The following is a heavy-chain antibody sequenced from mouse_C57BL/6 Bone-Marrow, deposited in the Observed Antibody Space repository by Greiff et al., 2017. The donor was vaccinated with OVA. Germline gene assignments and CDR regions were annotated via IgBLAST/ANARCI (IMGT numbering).Heavy chain of an antibody. CDR1: GYTFTSYW. Sequence: QVQLQQPGAELVKPGASVKLSCKASGYTFTSYWMHWVKQRPGQGLEWIGMIHPNSGSTNYNEKFKSKATLTVDKSSSTAYMQLSSLTSEDSAFYYCARGFYGSSPYYAMDYWGQGTSVTVSS. D-gene: IGHD1-1*01. V-gene: IGHV1-64*01. CDR2: IHPNSGST. CDR3: ARGFYGSSPYYAMDY. J-gene: IGHJ4*01.